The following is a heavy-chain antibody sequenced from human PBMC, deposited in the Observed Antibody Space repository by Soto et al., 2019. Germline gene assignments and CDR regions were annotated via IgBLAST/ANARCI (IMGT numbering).Heavy chain of an antibody. J-gene: IGHJ5*01. V-gene: IGHV3-23*01. D-gene: IGHD5-12*01. CDR2: ISGSGGRT. CDR3: AKGSRWLQLGQLDS. Sequence: EVQLLESGGGLVQSGGSLRLSCAASGFTFDSYVMSWVRRAPGKGLEWVSGISGSGGRTYYADSVKGRFTVSRDNSKNTLYLEMHSLRADDTAVYYCAKGSRWLQLGQLDSGGQGTLVTVYS. CDR1: GFTFDSYV.